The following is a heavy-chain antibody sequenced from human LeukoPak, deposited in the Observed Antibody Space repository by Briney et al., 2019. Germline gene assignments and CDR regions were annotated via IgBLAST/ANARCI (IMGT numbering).Heavy chain of an antibody. CDR3: ARAQGDYYDSRGYYVFDY. J-gene: IGHJ4*02. D-gene: IGHD3-22*01. Sequence: ASVKVSCKASGGTFSSYAISWVRQATGQGLEWMGGIIPIFGTANYAQKFQGIVTITADESTSTAYMELSSLISEDTAVYYCARAQGDYYDSRGYYVFDYWGQGTLVTVSS. CDR2: IIPIFGTA. CDR1: GGTFSSYA. V-gene: IGHV1-69*13.